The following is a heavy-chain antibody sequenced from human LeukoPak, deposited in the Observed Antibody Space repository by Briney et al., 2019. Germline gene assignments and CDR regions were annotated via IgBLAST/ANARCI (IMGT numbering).Heavy chain of an antibody. CDR2: IKQDGSEK. J-gene: IGHJ4*02. CDR1: GLTFSSYW. CDR3: ATAVDATCSSGGSCYSKWFDY. Sequence: GGSLRLSCAASGLTFSSYWMSWVRQAPGKGLEWVANIKQDGSEKYYVDSVKGRFTISRDNAKNSLCLQMNSLRAEDTAVYYCATAVDATCSSGGSCYSKWFDYWGQGTLVTVSS. V-gene: IGHV3-7*01. D-gene: IGHD2-15*01.